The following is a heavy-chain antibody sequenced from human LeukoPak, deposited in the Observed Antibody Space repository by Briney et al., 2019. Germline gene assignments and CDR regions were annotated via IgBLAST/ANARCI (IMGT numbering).Heavy chain of an antibody. V-gene: IGHV4-34*01. CDR1: GGSFRGYY. CDR3: ARSDSGSYFIAFDI. CDR2: INHSGST. J-gene: IGHJ3*02. Sequence: SETLSLTCAVYGGSFRGYYWSWIRQPPGKGLEWIGEINHSGSTNYNPSLKSRVTISVDTSKNQFSLKLSSVTAADTAVYYCARSDSGSYFIAFDIWGQGTMVTVSS. D-gene: IGHD1-26*01.